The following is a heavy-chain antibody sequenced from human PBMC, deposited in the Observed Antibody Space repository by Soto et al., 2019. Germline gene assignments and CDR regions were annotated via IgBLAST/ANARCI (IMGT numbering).Heavy chain of an antibody. CDR3: ARRDRTYDAFDI. Sequence: GESLKISCAASGFTFSSYWMSWVRQAPGKGLEWVANIKQDGSEKYYVDSVKGRFTISRDNAKNSLYLQMNSLRAEDTAVYYCARRDRTYDAFDIWGQGTMVTVSS. CDR2: IKQDGSEK. V-gene: IGHV3-7*01. J-gene: IGHJ3*02. CDR1: GFTFSSYW. D-gene: IGHD2-8*01.